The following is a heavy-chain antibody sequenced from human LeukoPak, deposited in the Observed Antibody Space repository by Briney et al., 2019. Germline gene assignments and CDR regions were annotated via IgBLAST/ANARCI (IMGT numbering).Heavy chain of an antibody. J-gene: IGHJ6*03. CDR3: ARRVRGSGSYYYYYMDV. D-gene: IGHD3-10*01. CDR1: GYTFTCYY. Sequence: ASVKVSCKASGYTFTCYYMHWVRQAPGQGLEWMGWINPNSGGTNYAQKFQGRVTMTRDTSISTAYMELSRLRSDDTAVYYCARRVRGSGSYYYYYMDVWGKGTTVTVSS. V-gene: IGHV1-2*02. CDR2: INPNSGGT.